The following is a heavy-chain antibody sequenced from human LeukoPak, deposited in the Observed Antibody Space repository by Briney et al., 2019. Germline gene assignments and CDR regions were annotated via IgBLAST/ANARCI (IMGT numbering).Heavy chain of an antibody. CDR2: INHSGST. D-gene: IGHD6-13*01. CDR1: GGSFSGYY. J-gene: IGHJ4*02. Sequence: SETLSLTCAVYGGSFSGYYWSWIRQPPGKGLEWIGEINHSGSTHYNPSLKSRVTISVDTSKNQFSLKLSSVTAADTAVYYCARGGEEAAAAGTNCFDYWGQGTLVTVSS. CDR3: ARGGEEAAAAGTNCFDY. V-gene: IGHV4-34*01.